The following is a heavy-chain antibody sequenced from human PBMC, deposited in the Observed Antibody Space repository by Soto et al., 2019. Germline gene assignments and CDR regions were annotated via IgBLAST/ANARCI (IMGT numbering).Heavy chain of an antibody. CDR3: AKDRQDEYCSSTSCYRTPGAFDI. V-gene: IGHV3-23*01. CDR1: GFTFSSYA. Sequence: GGSLRLSCAASGFTFSSYAMSWVRQAPGKGLEWVSAISGSGGSTYYADSVKGRFTISRDNSKNTLYLQMNSLRAEDTAVYYCAKDRQDEYCSSTSCYRTPGAFDIWGQGTMVTVSS. CDR2: ISGSGGST. J-gene: IGHJ3*02. D-gene: IGHD2-2*01.